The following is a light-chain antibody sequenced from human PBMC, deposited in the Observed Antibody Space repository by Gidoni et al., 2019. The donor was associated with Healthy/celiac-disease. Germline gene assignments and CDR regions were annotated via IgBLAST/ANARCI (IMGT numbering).Light chain of an antibody. J-gene: IGKJ4*01. CDR2: AAS. CDR3: QQYYSYPLT. V-gene: IGKV1-8*01. Sequence: AIRMTQSPSSFSASTGDRVTITCRASQGISSYLAWYQQKPGKAPKLLIYAASNLQSGVPSRFSGSGSGTDFTLTISCLQSEDFATYYCQQYYSYPLTFGGGTKVEIK. CDR1: QGISSY.